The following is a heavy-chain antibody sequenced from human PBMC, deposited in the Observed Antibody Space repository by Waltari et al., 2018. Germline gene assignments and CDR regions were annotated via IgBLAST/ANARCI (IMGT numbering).Heavy chain of an antibody. J-gene: IGHJ3*02. CDR3: ARALGAFDI. Sequence: EVQPVESGGGLVQPGGSLRLSCAASGFTFSSYSMNWVRQAPGKGLEWVSYISSSSSTIYYADSVKGRFTISRDNAKNSLYLQMNSLRAEDTAVYYCARALGAFDIWGQGTMVTVSS. V-gene: IGHV3-48*01. CDR2: ISSSSSTI. CDR1: GFTFSSYS.